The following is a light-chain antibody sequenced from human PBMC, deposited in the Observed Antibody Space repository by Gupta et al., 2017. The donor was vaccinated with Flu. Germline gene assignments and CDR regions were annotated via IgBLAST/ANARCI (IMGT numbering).Light chain of an antibody. V-gene: IGKV1-8*01. CDR2: AAS. CDR3: QQYYSYPRT. J-gene: IGKJ2*01. CDR1: QGISSY. Sequence: IRMTQSPSSFSASTGDRVTITCRASQGISSYLAWYQQKPGKAPKLLIYAASTLQSGVPSRFSGSGSGTDFTLTISCLQSEDFATYYCQQYYSYPRTFGQGTKLEIK.